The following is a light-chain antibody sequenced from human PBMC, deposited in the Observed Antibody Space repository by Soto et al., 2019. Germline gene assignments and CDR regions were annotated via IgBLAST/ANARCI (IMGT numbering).Light chain of an antibody. CDR3: CSYAGSSYV. CDR1: SSDVGSYNL. J-gene: IGLJ1*01. CDR2: EGS. Sequence: QSALSQPASVSGSPGQSITISCTGTSSDVGSYNLVSWYQQHPGKAPKLMIYEGSKRPSGVSNRFSGSNSDNTASLTISGLQAEDEADYYCCSYAGSSYVFGTGTKLTV. V-gene: IGLV2-23*01.